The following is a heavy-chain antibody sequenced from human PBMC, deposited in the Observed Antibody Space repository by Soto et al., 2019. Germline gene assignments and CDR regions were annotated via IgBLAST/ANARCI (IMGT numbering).Heavy chain of an antibody. D-gene: IGHD2-15*01. Sequence: PGGSLRLSCAASGLTVSNNYMSWVRQAPGKGLEWVSVLYRGGSTNYADSVKGRFTISRDNSKNTLYLQMNSLRAEDTAVYYCAKSIVSGVLYYFDYWGQGTLVTVSS. J-gene: IGHJ4*02. CDR3: AKSIVSGVLYYFDY. CDR2: LYRGGST. CDR1: GLTVSNNY. V-gene: IGHV3-53*01.